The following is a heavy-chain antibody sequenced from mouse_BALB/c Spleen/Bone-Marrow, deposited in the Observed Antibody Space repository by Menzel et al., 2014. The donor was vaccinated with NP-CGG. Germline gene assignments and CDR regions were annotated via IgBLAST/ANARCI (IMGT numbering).Heavy chain of an antibody. CDR1: GFNIKDTY. CDR3: ARERDYDYAYAMDY. Sequence: VQLKQSGAELVKPGASVKLSCTASGFNIKDTYMHWVKQRPEQGLEWIGRIDPANGNTKYDPKFQGKATITADTSSNTAYLQLSSLTSEDTAVYYCARERDYDYAYAMDYWGQGTSDTVSS. D-gene: IGHD2-4*01. CDR2: IDPANGNT. V-gene: IGHV14-3*02. J-gene: IGHJ4*01.